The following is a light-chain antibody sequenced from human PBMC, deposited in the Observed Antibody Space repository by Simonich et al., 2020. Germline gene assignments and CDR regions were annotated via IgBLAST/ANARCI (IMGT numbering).Light chain of an antibody. V-gene: IGKV3D-20*01. CDR2: DAS. Sequence: EIVLTQSPGTLSFSPGERSTLSCRASQSVSSSYLAWYQQKPGLSPSLLLYDASSRPTGLPDRFSGSGSGTDFTLTISRLEPEDFAVYYCQQYGSSPWTFGQGTKVEIK. J-gene: IGKJ1*01. CDR3: QQYGSSPWT. CDR1: QSVSSSY.